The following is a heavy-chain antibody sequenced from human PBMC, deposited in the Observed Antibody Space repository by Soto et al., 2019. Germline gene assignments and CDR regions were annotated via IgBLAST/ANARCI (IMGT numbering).Heavy chain of an antibody. J-gene: IGHJ4*02. CDR2: LNPGTGDT. CDR3: AIGYGDHDVPAYYFDY. Sequence: QVQLVQSGTEVTKPGASVKVSCKTSGFTFTGYYIHWVRPAPGQGLEWMAWLNPGTGDTNYAQNFQGWVTLTRDTSVTTAFMELSRMKSDDTAVYYCAIGYGDHDVPAYYFDYWGQGTLVTVSS. D-gene: IGHD4-17*01. V-gene: IGHV1-2*04. CDR1: GFTFTGYY.